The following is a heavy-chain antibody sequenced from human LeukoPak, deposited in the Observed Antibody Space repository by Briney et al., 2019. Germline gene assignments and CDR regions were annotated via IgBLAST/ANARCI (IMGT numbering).Heavy chain of an antibody. CDR1: GGSISSSSYY. J-gene: IGHJ6*03. CDR2: MYYSGST. CDR3: ANAPPVASDWGCYYYYYMDV. Sequence: SETLSLTCTGPGGSISSSSYYWGWIRQPPGKGLEWIGSMYYSGSTYYNPSLKSRVTISLDTSKNPFSLKLRPVTAADTAVYSCANAPPVASDWGCYYYYYMDVWGTGTTVTVSS. V-gene: IGHV4-39*01. D-gene: IGHD3-16*01.